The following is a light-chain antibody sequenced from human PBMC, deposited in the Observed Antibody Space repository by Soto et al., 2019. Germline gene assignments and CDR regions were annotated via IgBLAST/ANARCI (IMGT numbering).Light chain of an antibody. CDR1: QSVSID. V-gene: IGKV3-11*01. J-gene: IGKJ1*01. CDR3: QQRNNWPWT. CDR2: GAS. Sequence: SQSPANLSTSPGESAPLSCRASQSVSIDVAWYQQKPGQAPRRLIYGASTRATGIPASFSGSGSGTDFTLTISSLEPEDFAVYYCQQRNNWPWTFGQGTKVDI.